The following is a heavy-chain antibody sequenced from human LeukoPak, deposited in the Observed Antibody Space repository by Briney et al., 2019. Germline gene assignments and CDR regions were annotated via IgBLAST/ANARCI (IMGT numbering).Heavy chain of an antibody. V-gene: IGHV3-74*01. D-gene: IGHD6-19*01. Sequence: QPGGSLRLSCAASGFTFSSYWMHCVRQAPGKGLVWVSRINSDGSSTTYADSVKGRFTISRDNAKNTLYLQMNSLRAEDTAVYYCARSSPGIAVAGSGYWGQGTLVTVSS. CDR3: ARSSPGIAVAGSGY. CDR1: GFTFSSYW. J-gene: IGHJ4*02. CDR2: INSDGSST.